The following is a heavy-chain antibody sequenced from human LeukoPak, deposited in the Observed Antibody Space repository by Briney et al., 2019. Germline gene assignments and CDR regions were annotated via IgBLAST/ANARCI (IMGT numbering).Heavy chain of an antibody. CDR3: ARDVVVEVGMLPNDSWFDP. CDR2: INPSDGST. D-gene: IGHD2-15*01. Sequence: ASVKLACKATGYSFTTYYIHWMRQSPGRGLEWMGIINPSDGSTSSAQKFQGRVTMTSDTSTSTVYMELRSLTYDDTAVYYCARDVVVEVGMLPNDSWFDPWGRGTLVTVSS. J-gene: IGHJ5*02. CDR1: GYSFTTYY. V-gene: IGHV1-46*01.